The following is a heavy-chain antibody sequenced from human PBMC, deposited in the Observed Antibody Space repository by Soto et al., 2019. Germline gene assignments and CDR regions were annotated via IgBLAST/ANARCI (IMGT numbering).Heavy chain of an antibody. CDR1: GFSLSTSGVG. CDR2: IYWDDDK. CDR3: AHWGTSRRIKILGWFDP. J-gene: IGHJ5*02. Sequence: QITLKESGPTLVKPTQTLTLTCTFSGFSLSTSGVGVGWIRQPPGKALEWLALIYWDDDKRYSPSLKSRLTITEDTSKNQVVLTMTNMDHVDTATYYCAHWGTSRRIKILGWFDPWGQGTLVTVSS. V-gene: IGHV2-5*02. D-gene: IGHD3-3*01.